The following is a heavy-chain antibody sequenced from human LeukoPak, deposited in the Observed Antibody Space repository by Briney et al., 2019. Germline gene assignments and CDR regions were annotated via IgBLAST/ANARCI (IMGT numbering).Heavy chain of an antibody. Sequence: ASVKASCKASGGTFSSYAISWVRQAPGQGLEWMGGIIPIFGTANYAQKFQGRVTITADESTSTAYMELSSLRSEDTAVYYCARDVSGSYNWFDPWGQGTLVTVSS. CDR1: GGTFSSYA. D-gene: IGHD3-3*01. CDR2: IIPIFGTA. CDR3: ARDVSGSYNWFDP. V-gene: IGHV1-69*01. J-gene: IGHJ5*02.